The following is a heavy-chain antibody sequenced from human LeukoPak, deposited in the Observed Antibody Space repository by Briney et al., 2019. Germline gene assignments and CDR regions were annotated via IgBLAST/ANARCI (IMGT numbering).Heavy chain of an antibody. D-gene: IGHD3-22*01. Sequence: PGRSLRLSCAASEFTFSTYAMNWVRQAPGKGLEWVAVISYDGSHKYYADSVKGRFTISRDNSKNTLYLQMNSLRGEDTAVYYCARGRPLDYYDSSGYYPFDYWGQGTLVTVSS. J-gene: IGHJ4*02. CDR2: ISYDGSHK. CDR3: ARGRPLDYYDSSGYYPFDY. V-gene: IGHV3-30-3*01. CDR1: EFTFSTYA.